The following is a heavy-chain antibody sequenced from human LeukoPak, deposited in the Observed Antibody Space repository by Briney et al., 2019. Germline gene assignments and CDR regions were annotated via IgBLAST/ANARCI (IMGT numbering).Heavy chain of an antibody. CDR2: IGRSGGGT. V-gene: IGHV3-23*01. Sequence: GGSLRLSCAASGFTFSRYAMSWVRQAPGKGLEWVSGIGRSGGGTFYAESVKGRFAISRDNSKNTLYLQIISLRGEDTGTYYCSKGLKQLYSNDVGGYCFPDWGQGTLVIVS. CDR1: GFTFSRYA. D-gene: IGHD3-22*01. CDR3: SKGLKQLYSNDVGGYCFPD. J-gene: IGHJ4*02.